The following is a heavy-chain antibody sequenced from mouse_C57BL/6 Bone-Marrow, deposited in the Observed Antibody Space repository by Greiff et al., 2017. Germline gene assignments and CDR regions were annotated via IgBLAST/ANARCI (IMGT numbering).Heavy chain of an antibody. V-gene: IGHV1-19*01. Sequence: EVQLQQSGPVLVKPGASVKMSCKASGYTFTDYYMNWVKQSHGKSLEWIGVINPYNGGTSYNQKFKGKATLTVDKSSSTAYMELNSLTSEDSAVYYCAPYYYGSSYWGQGTTLTVSS. J-gene: IGHJ2*01. CDR3: APYYYGSSY. CDR1: GYTFTDYY. CDR2: INPYNGGT. D-gene: IGHD1-1*01.